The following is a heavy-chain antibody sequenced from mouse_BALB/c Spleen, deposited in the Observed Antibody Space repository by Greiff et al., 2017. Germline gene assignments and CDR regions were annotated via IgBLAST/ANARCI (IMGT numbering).Heavy chain of an antibody. CDR1: GYSFTSYW. D-gene: IGHD1-1*01. CDR2: IYPGNSDT. V-gene: IGHV1-5*01. Sequence: EVQLQQSGTVLARPGASVKMSCKASGYSFTSYWMHWVKQRPGQGLEWIGAIYPGNSDTSYNQKFKGKAKLTAVTSASTAYMELSSLTNEDSAVYYCTRSGYYGSSYRYFDYWGQGTTLTVSS. J-gene: IGHJ2*01. CDR3: TRSGYYGSSYRYFDY.